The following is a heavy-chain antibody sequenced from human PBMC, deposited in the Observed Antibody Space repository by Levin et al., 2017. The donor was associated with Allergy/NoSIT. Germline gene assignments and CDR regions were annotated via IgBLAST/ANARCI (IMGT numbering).Heavy chain of an antibody. CDR3: ARVSSRIAVAGSDY. J-gene: IGHJ4*02. CDR2: ISSSSSYI. CDR1: GFTFSSYS. Sequence: LSLTCAASGFTFSSYSMNWVRQAPGKGLEWVSSISSSSSYIYYADSVKGRFTISRDNAKNSLYLQMNSLRAEDTAVYYCARVSSRIAVAGSDYWGQGTLVTVSS. D-gene: IGHD6-19*01. V-gene: IGHV3-21*01.